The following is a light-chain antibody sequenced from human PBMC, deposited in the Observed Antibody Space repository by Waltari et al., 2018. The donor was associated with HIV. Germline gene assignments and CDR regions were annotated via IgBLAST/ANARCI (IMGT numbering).Light chain of an antibody. J-gene: IGKJ3*01. Sequence: EILMTQSPATLSVSPGERATLPCRASQSINNNLAWYQRKPGQAPRLLIYGASTGATGVPARFSGSGSGTEFTLTISSLQSEDFAVYYCQQYNNWPGITFGPGTKVDIK. CDR3: QQYNNWPGIT. CDR2: GAS. CDR1: QSINNN. V-gene: IGKV3-15*01.